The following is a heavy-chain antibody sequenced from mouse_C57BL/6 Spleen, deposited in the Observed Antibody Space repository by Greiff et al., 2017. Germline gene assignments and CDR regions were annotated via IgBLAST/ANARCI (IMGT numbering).Heavy chain of an antibody. CDR2: FYPGSGSI. V-gene: IGHV1-62-2*01. J-gene: IGHJ1*03. CDR3: ARQEGTTGEGYFDV. D-gene: IGHD2-14*01. Sequence: VQLQQSGAELVKPGASVKLSCKASGYTFTEYTIHWVKQRSGQGLEWIGWFYPGSGSIKYNEKFKDKATLTADKSSSTVYMGLSRLTSEDAAVYFCARQEGTTGEGYFDVWGTGTTVTGSS. CDR1: GYTFTEYT.